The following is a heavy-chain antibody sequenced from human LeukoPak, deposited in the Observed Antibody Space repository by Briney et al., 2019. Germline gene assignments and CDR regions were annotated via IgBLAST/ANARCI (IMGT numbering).Heavy chain of an antibody. J-gene: IGHJ4*02. D-gene: IGHD3-10*01. V-gene: IGHV3-30*02. CDR1: GFTFSSYG. CDR3: AKDRMRRFGELLYLYFDY. CDR2: IRSDGTNK. Sequence: SGGSLRLSCAASGFTFSSYGKHWVRQAPGKGLEWVTFIRSDGTNKYYGDSVKGRFTISRDNSKNTLYLQMNSLRAEDTAVYYCAKDRMRRFGELLYLYFDYWGQGTLVTVSS.